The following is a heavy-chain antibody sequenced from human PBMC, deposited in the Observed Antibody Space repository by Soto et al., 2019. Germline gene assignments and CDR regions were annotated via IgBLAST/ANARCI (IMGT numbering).Heavy chain of an antibody. V-gene: IGHV1-69*01. CDR2: KIPIFGTA. CDR1: GGTFSSYA. J-gene: IGHJ4*02. Sequence: QVQLVQSGAEVEKPGSSVKVSCKASGGTFSSYAISWVRQAPGPGLEWVGEKIPIFGTANYAQKFQGRVTITADESTVTAYIELSSLRSEDTAVYYCARSYYHSRGYYAHPAPFDYGGQGTLVTFPP. CDR3: ARSYYHSRGYYAHPAPFDY. D-gene: IGHD3-22*01.